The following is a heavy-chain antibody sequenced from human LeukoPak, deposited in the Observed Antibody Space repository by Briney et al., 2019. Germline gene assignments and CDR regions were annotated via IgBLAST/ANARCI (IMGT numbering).Heavy chain of an antibody. CDR2: ISGSGSSI. J-gene: IGHJ4*02. CDR1: GFTFSGYY. CDR3: SRDPRTCDY. V-gene: IGHV3-11*04. Sequence: GGSLRLSCAASGFTFSGYYMSWIRQAPGKGLELLSYISGSGSSIVYADSVKGRFTISRDNAKNSLYLQTNSLRDEDTAVYYCSRDPRTCDYWGQGTLVAVSS.